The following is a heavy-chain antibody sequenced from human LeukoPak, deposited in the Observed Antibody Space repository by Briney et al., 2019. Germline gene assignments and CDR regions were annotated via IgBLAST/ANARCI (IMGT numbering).Heavy chain of an antibody. V-gene: IGHV4-34*01. D-gene: IGHD1-26*01. CDR2: INHSGST. CDR3: ARGDWELLVAFDI. Sequence: SETLCLTCAVYGGSFSGYYWSWIRQPPGKGLEWIGEINHSGSTNYNPSLKSRVTISVDTSKNQFSLKLSSVTAADTAVYYCARGDWELLVAFDIWGQGTMVTVSS. J-gene: IGHJ3*02. CDR1: GGSFSGYY.